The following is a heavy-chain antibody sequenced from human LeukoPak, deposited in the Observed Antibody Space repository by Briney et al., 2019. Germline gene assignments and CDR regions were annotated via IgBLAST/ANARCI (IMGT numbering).Heavy chain of an antibody. Sequence: PSETLSLTCTVSGGSISSSSYYWGWIRQPPGKGLEWIGSIYYSGSTYYNPSLKSRVTISVDTSKNQFSLKLSSVTAADTAVYYCARAGLVLWSFDYWGQGTLVTVSS. CDR3: ARAGLVLWSFDY. J-gene: IGHJ4*02. CDR1: GGSISSSSYY. CDR2: IYYSGST. D-gene: IGHD3-10*01. V-gene: IGHV4-39*07.